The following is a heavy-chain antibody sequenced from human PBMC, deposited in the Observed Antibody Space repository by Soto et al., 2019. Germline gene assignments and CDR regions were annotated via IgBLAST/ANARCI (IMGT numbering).Heavy chain of an antibody. J-gene: IGHJ3*02. V-gene: IGHV2-5*01. CDR2: IYWNDDK. Sequence: QITLKESGPTLVKPTQTLTLTCTFSGFSLSTSGVGVGWIRQPPGKALEWLALIYWNDDKRYSPSLKSRLTIPKDTSKNQVVLTMTNMDPVDTATYYCAHRRGPDAFDIWGQGTMVTVSS. CDR3: AHRRGPDAFDI. CDR1: GFSLSTSGVG.